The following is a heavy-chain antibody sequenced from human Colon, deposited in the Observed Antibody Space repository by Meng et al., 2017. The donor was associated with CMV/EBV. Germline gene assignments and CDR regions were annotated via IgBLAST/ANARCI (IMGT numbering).Heavy chain of an antibody. CDR3: VTDHYYGSGTYGYFDH. V-gene: IGHV3-21*04. CDR2: ISSSSSYI. J-gene: IGHJ4*02. D-gene: IGHD3-10*01. Sequence: GESLKISCAASGFTFSSYSMNWVRQAPGKGLEWVSSISSSSSYIYYADSVSGRFSVSRDNSKNTLFLQISNLRAEDTAIYYCVTDHYYGSGTYGYFDHWGQGTLVTVSS. CDR1: GFTFSSYS.